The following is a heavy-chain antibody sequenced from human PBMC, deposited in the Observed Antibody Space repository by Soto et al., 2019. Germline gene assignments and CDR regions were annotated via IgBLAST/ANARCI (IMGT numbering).Heavy chain of an antibody. J-gene: IGHJ5*02. D-gene: IGHD2-15*01. CDR1: GGTFSSYT. CDR3: ARGCSGGSCYSGLNWFDP. CDR2: IIPILGIA. Sequence: SVKVSCKASGGTFSSYTISWVRQAPGQGLEWMGRIIPILGIANYAQKFQGRVTITADKSTSTAYMELSSLRSEDTAVYYCARGCSGGSCYSGLNWFDPWGQGTLVTVSS. V-gene: IGHV1-69*02.